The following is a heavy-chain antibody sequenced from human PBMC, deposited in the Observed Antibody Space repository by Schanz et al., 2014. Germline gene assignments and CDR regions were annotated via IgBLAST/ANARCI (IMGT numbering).Heavy chain of an antibody. J-gene: IGHJ3*01. CDR2: ISYDGSTK. V-gene: IGHV3-30*14. CDR1: GFTFSSYA. CDR3: ARDGGRDGYNLAFDV. Sequence: QVQLVESGGGVVQPGRSLRLSCAASGFTFSSYAMHWVRQAPGKGLEWVAVISYDGSTKYYADSVKGRFIISRDSSKNTLFLQMNSLRAEDTAVYFCARDGGRDGYNLAFDVWGQGTLVTVSS. D-gene: IGHD5-12*01.